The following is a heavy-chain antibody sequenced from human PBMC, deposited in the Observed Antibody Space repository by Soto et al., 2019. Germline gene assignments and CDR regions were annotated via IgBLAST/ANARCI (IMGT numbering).Heavy chain of an antibody. CDR1: GFTFSSYA. V-gene: IGHV3-23*01. CDR3: AKVFYYYDSSGYYYFDY. CDR2: ISGSGSTI. D-gene: IGHD3-22*01. Sequence: GGSLRLSCAASGFTFSSYAVSWVRQAPGKGPEWISSISGSGSTIYYADSVKGRFTISRDNAKNTLYLQMSSLRAEDTDVYYCAKVFYYYDSSGYYYFDYWGQGTLVTVSS. J-gene: IGHJ4*02.